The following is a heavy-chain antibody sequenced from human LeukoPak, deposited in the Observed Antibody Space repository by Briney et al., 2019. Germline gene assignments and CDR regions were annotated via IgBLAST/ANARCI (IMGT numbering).Heavy chain of an antibody. CDR2: ISSSGSTI. J-gene: IGHJ4*02. CDR1: GFTFSSYE. V-gene: IGHV3-48*03. D-gene: IGHD4-23*01. CDR3: ARVRGNSPGGLFDY. Sequence: GGSLRLSCAASGFTFSSYEMNWVRQAPGKGLEWVSYISSSGSTIYYADSVKGRITISRDNAKNSLYLQMNSLRAEDTAVYYCARVRGNSPGGLFDYWGQGNLVTVSS.